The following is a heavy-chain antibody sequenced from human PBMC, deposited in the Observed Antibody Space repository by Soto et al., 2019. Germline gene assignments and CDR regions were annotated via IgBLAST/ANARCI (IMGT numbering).Heavy chain of an antibody. CDR2: ISFDGSNT. V-gene: IGHV3-30*18. Sequence: QVQLVESGGGVVQPGRSLRLSCATSGFTFSDYAMHWARQPPARGLEWVAAISFDGSNTYYADSLTGRFTISRDPSKNTLYLDMNSLRPEDTAVYYCAKIRMVTAMFQMDVWGQGTTVIVSS. CDR3: AKIRMVTAMFQMDV. CDR1: GFTFSDYA. J-gene: IGHJ6*02. D-gene: IGHD2-21*02.